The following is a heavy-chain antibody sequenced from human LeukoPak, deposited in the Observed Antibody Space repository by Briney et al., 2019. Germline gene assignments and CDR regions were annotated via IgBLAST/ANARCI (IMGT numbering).Heavy chain of an antibody. CDR3: ARDPSSSSFDY. V-gene: IGHV1-2*02. CDR2: INPSSGGT. Sequence: ASVKVSCKASGYTFTGYYMHWVRQAPGQGLEWMGWINPSSGGTNYAQKFQGRVTMTRDTSISTAYMELSRLRSDDTAVYYCARDPSSSSFDYWGQGTLVTVSS. CDR1: GYTFTGYY. D-gene: IGHD6-6*01. J-gene: IGHJ4*02.